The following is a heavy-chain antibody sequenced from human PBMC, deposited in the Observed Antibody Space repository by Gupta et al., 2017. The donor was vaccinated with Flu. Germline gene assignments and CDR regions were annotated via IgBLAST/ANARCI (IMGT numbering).Heavy chain of an antibody. CDR3: ARGRRLAAAGTGRYYFDY. CDR1: GGSFSGYY. V-gene: IGHV4-34*01. CDR2: INHSGST. J-gene: IGHJ4*02. D-gene: IGHD6-13*01. Sequence: QVQLQQWGAGLLKPSETLSLTCAVYGGSFSGYYWSWIRQPPGKGLEWIGEINHSGSTNYNPSLKSRVTISVDTSKNQFSLKLSSVTAADTAVYYCARGRRLAAAGTGRYYFDYWGQGTLVTGSS.